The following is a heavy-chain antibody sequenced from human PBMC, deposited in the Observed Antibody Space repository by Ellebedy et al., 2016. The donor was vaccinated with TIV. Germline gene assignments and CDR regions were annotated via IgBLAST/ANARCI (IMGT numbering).Heavy chain of an antibody. V-gene: IGHV4-39*01. D-gene: IGHD3-22*01. CDR2: IYYSGST. CDR1: GGSISSSSYY. Sequence: SETLSLXXTVSGGSISSSSYYWSWIRQPPGKGLEWIGSIYYSGSTYYNPSLKSRVTISVDTSKNQFSLKLSSVTAADTAVYYCARAGITMIVVVIKGAFDIWGQGTMVTVSS. J-gene: IGHJ3*02. CDR3: ARAGITMIVVVIKGAFDI.